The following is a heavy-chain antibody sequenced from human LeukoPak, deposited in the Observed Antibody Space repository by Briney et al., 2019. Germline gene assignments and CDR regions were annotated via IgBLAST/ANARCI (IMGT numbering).Heavy chain of an antibody. D-gene: IGHD5-24*01. V-gene: IGHV3-43*02. CDR1: GFSFSSHA. CDR2: ISWDGGST. J-gene: IGHJ4*02. CDR3: AKGRRDGYNSLDY. Sequence: GGSLRLSCAASGFSFSSHAMAWVRQAPGKGLEWVSLISWDGGSTYYADSVKGRFTISRDNSKNSLYLQMNSLRTEDTALYYCAKGRRDGYNSLDYWGQGTLVTVSS.